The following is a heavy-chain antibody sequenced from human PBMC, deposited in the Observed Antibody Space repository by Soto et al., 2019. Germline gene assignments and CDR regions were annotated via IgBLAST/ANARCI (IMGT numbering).Heavy chain of an antibody. CDR1: GGTFSSYG. D-gene: IGHD5-12*01. V-gene: IGHV1-69*01. CDR3: ARAYSGYDFRYYYAMDV. J-gene: IGHJ6*02. CDR2: IIPRFGTA. Sequence: QVQLVQSGAEVKKPGSSVKVSCKASGGTFSSYGISWVRQAPGQGLAWMGGIIPRFGTAKYAQKFQGRVTIIEDESTSTANMELSSLRSEDTALYYCARAYSGYDFRYYYAMDVWGQGTTVTVS.